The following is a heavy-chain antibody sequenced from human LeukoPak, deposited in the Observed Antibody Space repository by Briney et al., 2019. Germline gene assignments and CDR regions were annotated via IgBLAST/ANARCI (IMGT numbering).Heavy chain of an antibody. CDR3: ARSLFDY. J-gene: IGHJ4*02. V-gene: IGHV3-30*02. CDR1: GFTFSSYG. CDR2: IRYDGSDK. Sequence: GGSLRLSCAASGFTFSSYGMHWVRQAPGKGLEWVAFIRYDGSDKFYADSVKGRFTISRDNSKNTLYLQMNSLRVEDTAGYYCARSLFDYWGQGTLVTVSS.